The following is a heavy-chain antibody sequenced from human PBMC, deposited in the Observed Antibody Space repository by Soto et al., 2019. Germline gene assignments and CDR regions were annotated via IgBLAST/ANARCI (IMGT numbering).Heavy chain of an antibody. D-gene: IGHD3-10*01. CDR1: GSTFPSYD. CDR2: MNPNSGNT. Sequence: ASVRVSCRASGSTFPSYDINWVRQAPGQGLEWMGWMNPNSGNTGYAQKFQGRVTMTRNTSISTAYMELSSLRSEDTAVYYCARHNYGSGSTYFDYWGQGTLVTVSS. V-gene: IGHV1-8*01. CDR3: ARHNYGSGSTYFDY. J-gene: IGHJ4*02.